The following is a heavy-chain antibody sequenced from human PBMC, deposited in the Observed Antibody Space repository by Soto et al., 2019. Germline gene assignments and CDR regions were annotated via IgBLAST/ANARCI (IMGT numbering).Heavy chain of an antibody. J-gene: IGHJ4*02. V-gene: IGHV3-23*01. CDR1: GFTFSSYG. Sequence: VGSLRLSCAASGFTFSSYGMTWVRQAPGKGLEWVSFSSATGAGTYYADSVKGRFTISRDNSKNTLYLQMTSLRADDTAVYYCAKDRRAGGNYGFYSDFWGQGALVTVSS. CDR3: AKDRRAGGNYGFYSDF. D-gene: IGHD1-7*01. CDR2: SSATGAGT.